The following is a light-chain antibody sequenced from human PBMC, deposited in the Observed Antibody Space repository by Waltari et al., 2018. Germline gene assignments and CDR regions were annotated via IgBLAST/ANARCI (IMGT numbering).Light chain of an antibody. CDR3: QQRNNWPLT. Sequence: DIQMTQSPTSVSASVGDRVSITCRASQDISIWVAWYQQQPGKAPKFLIYDASTLQSGVPSRFSGRGSGTDFTLTISSLQPEDFAVYYCQQRNNWPLTFGGGTKVEIK. CDR2: DAS. V-gene: IGKV1-12*01. CDR1: QDISIW. J-gene: IGKJ4*01.